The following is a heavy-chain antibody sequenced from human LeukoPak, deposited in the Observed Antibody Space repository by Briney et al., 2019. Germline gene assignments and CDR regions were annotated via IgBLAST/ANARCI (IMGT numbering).Heavy chain of an antibody. CDR3: ARTATTVTTRGGAAFDI. CDR2: IIPIFGTA. V-gene: IGHV1-69*05. CDR1: GGTFSSYA. Sequence: ASVKVSCKASGGTFSSYAISWVRQAPGQGLEWMGGIIPIFGTANYAQKFQGRVTITTDESTSTAYMELSSLRSEDTAVYYCARTATTVTTRGGAAFDIWGQGTMVTVSS. D-gene: IGHD4-17*01. J-gene: IGHJ3*02.